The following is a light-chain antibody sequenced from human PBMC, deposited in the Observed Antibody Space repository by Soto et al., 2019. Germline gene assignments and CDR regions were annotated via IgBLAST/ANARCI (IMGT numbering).Light chain of an antibody. CDR3: QQYGSSPPYT. V-gene: IGKV3-20*01. CDR2: GAS. J-gene: IGKJ2*01. Sequence: EIVLTQSPGTLSLSPGERATLSCRASQSVSSSYFAWYQQKPGQAPMLLIYGASSRATGIPDRFSGSGSGTDFTLTISRLEPEDFAVYYCQQYGSSPPYTFGQGTKLEIK. CDR1: QSVSSSY.